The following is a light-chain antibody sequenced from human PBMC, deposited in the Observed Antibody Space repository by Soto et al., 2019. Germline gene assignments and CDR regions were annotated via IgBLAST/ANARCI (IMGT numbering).Light chain of an antibody. CDR2: AAS. Sequence: DIQLTQSPSFLSASVGDRVTITCRASQGISSYLAWYQKKPGEAPKLLIYAASTLQSGVPSRFSGSGSGTDFTLTISCLQSEDFATYYCQQYYSYPLTFGGGTKVDIK. J-gene: IGKJ4*01. V-gene: IGKV1-9*01. CDR3: QQYYSYPLT. CDR1: QGISSY.